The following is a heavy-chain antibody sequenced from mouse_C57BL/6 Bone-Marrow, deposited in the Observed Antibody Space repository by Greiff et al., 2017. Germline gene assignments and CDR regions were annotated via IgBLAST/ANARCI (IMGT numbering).Heavy chain of an antibody. D-gene: IGHD1-1*01. CDR1: GFNIKDDY. V-gene: IGHV14-4*01. Sequence: EVQRVESGAELVRPGASVKLSCTASGFNIKDDYMHWVKQRPEQGLEWIGWIDPENGDTEYAPKFQGKATITADTSSNTAYLQLSSLTSEDTAVYYCTVFYYGSMWFAYWGQGTLVTVSA. CDR2: IDPENGDT. CDR3: TVFYYGSMWFAY. J-gene: IGHJ3*01.